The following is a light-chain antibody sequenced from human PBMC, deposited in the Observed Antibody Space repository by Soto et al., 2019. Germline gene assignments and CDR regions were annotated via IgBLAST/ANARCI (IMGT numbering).Light chain of an antibody. Sequence: SYELTQPPSVSVSPGQTASITCSGDKLWDKYACWYQQKPGQSPVLVIYQDSKRPSGIPARFSGSNSGNTATLTISGTQAMDEADYYCQAWDSSTGVFGTGTKLTVL. J-gene: IGLJ1*01. CDR1: KLWDKY. V-gene: IGLV3-1*01. CDR3: QAWDSSTGV. CDR2: QDS.